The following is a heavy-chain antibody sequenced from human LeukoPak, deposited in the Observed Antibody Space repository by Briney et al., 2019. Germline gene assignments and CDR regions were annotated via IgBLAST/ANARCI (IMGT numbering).Heavy chain of an antibody. CDR3: ARVLDYYDSSGYPMRYGMDV. V-gene: IGHV1-18*01. D-gene: IGHD3-22*01. J-gene: IGHJ6*02. Sequence: ASVKVSCKASGYTFTSYGISWVRQAPGQGLEWMGWISAYNGNTNYAQKLQGRVTMTTDTSTSTAYMELRSLRSDDTAVYYCARVLDYYDSSGYPMRYGMDVWGQGTTVTVSS. CDR1: GYTFTSYG. CDR2: ISAYNGNT.